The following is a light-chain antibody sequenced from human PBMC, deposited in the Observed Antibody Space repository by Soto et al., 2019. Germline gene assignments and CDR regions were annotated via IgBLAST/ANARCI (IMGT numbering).Light chain of an antibody. CDR1: SSDVGGYNY. Sequence: QSVLTQPACVSGSPGQSITISCTGTSSDVGGYNYVSWDQQHPGKAPKLMIYEVSNRPSGVSNRFSGSKSGNTASLTISGLQAEDEADYYCSSYTSSSKDVFGTGTKVPVL. CDR2: EVS. CDR3: SSYTSSSKDV. J-gene: IGLJ1*01. V-gene: IGLV2-14*01.